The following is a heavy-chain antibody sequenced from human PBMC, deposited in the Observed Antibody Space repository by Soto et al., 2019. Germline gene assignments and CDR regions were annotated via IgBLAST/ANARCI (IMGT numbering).Heavy chain of an antibody. J-gene: IGHJ4*02. CDR3: ARSIVVVTALDY. CDR2: INAGNGNT. D-gene: IGHD2-21*02. V-gene: IGHV1-3*01. CDR1: GYTLTSYA. Sequence: ASVKLCWKASGYTLTSYAMHWVCQAPGQRLEWMGWINAGNGNTKYSQKFQGRVTITRDTSASTAYMELSSLRSEDTAVYYCARSIVVVTALDYWGQGTLVIVSS.